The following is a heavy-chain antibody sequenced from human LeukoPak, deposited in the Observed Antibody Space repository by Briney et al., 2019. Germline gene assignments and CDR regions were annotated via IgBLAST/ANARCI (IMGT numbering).Heavy chain of an antibody. D-gene: IGHD2-21*01. CDR2: IYYSGST. J-gene: IGHJ4*02. Sequence: SETLSLTCTVSGGSISSSSYYWGWIRQPPGKGLEWIGSIYYSGSTYYNPSLKSRVTISVDTSKNQFSLKLSSVTAADTAVYYCARVRGIPYCGNECLNFDYWGQGTLVTVSS. CDR1: GGSISSSSYY. V-gene: IGHV4-39*01. CDR3: ARVRGIPYCGNECLNFDY.